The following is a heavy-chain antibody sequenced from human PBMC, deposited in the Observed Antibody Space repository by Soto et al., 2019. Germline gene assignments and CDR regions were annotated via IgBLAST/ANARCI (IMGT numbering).Heavy chain of an antibody. CDR2: ISPNSGPT. D-gene: IGHD6-25*01. J-gene: IGHJ4*02. V-gene: IGHV1-18*01. Sequence: QVPLVQSEGELRQPGASVTVSCRASGYTFTSYGIIWVRQAPGQGLEWMGDISPNSGPTTYAQNLQGRLTLTTDTSTSTAYMELRSLSSDDTAIYYWVREMWTRSGPKNFFDYWGLGALVTVSS. CDR3: VREMWTRSGPKNFFDY. CDR1: GYTFTSYG.